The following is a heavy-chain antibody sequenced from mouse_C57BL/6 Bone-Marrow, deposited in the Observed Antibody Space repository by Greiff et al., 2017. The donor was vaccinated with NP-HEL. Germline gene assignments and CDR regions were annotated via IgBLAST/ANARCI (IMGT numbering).Heavy chain of an antibody. D-gene: IGHD4-1*01. V-gene: IGHV6-3*01. Sequence: EVKLEESGGGLVQPGGSMKLSCVASGFTFSNYWMNWVRQSPEKGLEWVAQIRLKSDNYATHYAESVKGRFTISRDDSKSSVYLQMNNLRAEDTGIYYCTPNWDEGAYYFDYWGQGTTLTVSS. CDR3: TPNWDEGAYYFDY. CDR1: GFTFSNYW. J-gene: IGHJ2*01. CDR2: IRLKSDNYAT.